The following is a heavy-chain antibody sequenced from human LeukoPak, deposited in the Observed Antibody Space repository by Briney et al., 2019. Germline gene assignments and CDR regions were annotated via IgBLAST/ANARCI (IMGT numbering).Heavy chain of an antibody. V-gene: IGHV4-31*03. D-gene: IGHD3-22*01. CDR2: IYYSGST. CDR3: ATGYDSSGYYYY. J-gene: IGHJ4*02. CDR1: GGSISSGGYY. Sequence: PSETLSLTCTVSGGSISSGGYYWSWIRQHPGKGLEWIGYIYYSGSTYYNPSLKSRVTISVDTSKNQFSLKLSSVTAADTAVYYCATGYDSSGYYYYWGQGTLVTVSS.